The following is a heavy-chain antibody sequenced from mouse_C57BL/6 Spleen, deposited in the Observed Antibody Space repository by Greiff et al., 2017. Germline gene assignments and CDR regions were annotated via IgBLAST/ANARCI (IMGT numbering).Heavy chain of an antibody. Sequence: EVQLQESGPGLVKPSQSLSLTCSVTGYSITSGYYWNWIRQFPGNKLEWMGYISYDGSNNYNPSLKNRISITRYTSKNQFFLKLNSVTTEDTATYYCARGGYDYDDSWFAYWGQGTLVTVSA. CDR3: ARGGYDYDDSWFAY. CDR2: ISYDGSN. V-gene: IGHV3-6*01. CDR1: GYSITSGYY. J-gene: IGHJ3*01. D-gene: IGHD2-4*01.